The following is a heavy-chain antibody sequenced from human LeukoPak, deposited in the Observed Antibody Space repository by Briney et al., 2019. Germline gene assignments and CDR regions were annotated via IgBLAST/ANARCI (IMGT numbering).Heavy chain of an antibody. D-gene: IGHD3-22*01. CDR2: MNPNSGNT. CDR1: GYTFTSYY. Sequence: ASVKVSCKASGYTFTSYYMHWVRQATGQGLEWMGWMNPNSGNTGYAQKFQGRVTITRNTSISTAYMELSSLRSEDTAVYYCARGDGLITTFDYWGQGTLVTVSS. J-gene: IGHJ4*02. V-gene: IGHV1-8*03. CDR3: ARGDGLITTFDY.